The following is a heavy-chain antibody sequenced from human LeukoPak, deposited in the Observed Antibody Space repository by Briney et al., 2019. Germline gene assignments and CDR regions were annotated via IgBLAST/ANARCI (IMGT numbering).Heavy chain of an antibody. Sequence: GGSLRLSCAASGFTFSSQPMHWVRQTPGKGLEWVALISFDGKNKFYGDSVIGRFTISRDNTKNTLFLQMNSLRAEDMGVYYGVRPMTTTRNFEHWGQGTLVTV. CDR1: GFTFSSQP. CDR2: ISFDGKNK. V-gene: IGHV3-30*03. CDR3: VRPMTTTRNFEH. D-gene: IGHD1-1*01. J-gene: IGHJ4*02.